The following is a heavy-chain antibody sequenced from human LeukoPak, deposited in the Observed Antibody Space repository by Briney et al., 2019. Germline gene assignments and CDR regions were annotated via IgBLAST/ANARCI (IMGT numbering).Heavy chain of an antibody. CDR1: GFTFSSYS. V-gene: IGHV3-21*01. D-gene: IGHD5-12*01. CDR2: ISSSSSYI. Sequence: GGSLRLSCAASGFTFSSYSMNWVRQAPAKGREWVSSISSSSSYIYYADSVKGRFTISRDNAKNSLYLQVNSLRAEDTAVYYCARDIVATITFDYWGQGTLVTVSS. J-gene: IGHJ4*02. CDR3: ARDIVATITFDY.